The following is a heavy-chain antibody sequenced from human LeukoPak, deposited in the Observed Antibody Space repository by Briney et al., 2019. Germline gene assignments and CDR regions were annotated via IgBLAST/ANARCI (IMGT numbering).Heavy chain of an antibody. CDR2: ISWNSGSI. CDR1: GFTFDDYA. Sequence: PGGSLRLSCAASGFTFDDYAIHWVRQAPGKGLEWVSGISWNSGSIGYADSVKGRFTISRDNAKNSLYLQMNSLRAEDTALYYCARSVAGFDPWGQGTLVTVSS. J-gene: IGHJ5*02. V-gene: IGHV3-9*01. CDR3: ARSVAGFDP. D-gene: IGHD6-19*01.